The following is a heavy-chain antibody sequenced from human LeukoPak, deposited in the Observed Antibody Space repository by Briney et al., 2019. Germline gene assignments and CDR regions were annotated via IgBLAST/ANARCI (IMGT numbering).Heavy chain of an antibody. CDR3: AELGITMIGGV. J-gene: IGHJ6*04. CDR1: GFTFSSYG. D-gene: IGHD3-10*02. Sequence: GGSLRLSCAASGFTFSSYGMHWVRQAPGKGLEWVTSIQYDGNNKYYADSVKGRFSISRYNPNNTLFLQMNSLRAEDTAVYYCAELGITMIGGVWGKGTTVTISS. CDR2: IQYDGNNK. V-gene: IGHV3-30*02.